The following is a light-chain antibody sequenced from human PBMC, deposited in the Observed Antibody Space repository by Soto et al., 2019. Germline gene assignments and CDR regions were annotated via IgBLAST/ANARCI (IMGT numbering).Light chain of an antibody. CDR1: QGISRY. CDR3: QQLNSYPYT. V-gene: IGKV1-9*01. Sequence: DIQLTQSPSFLSASVGDRVTITCRARQGISRYLAWYQQEPGKAPKLLIYVASTLQSGVPSKFSGSGSGTEVTLTISSLQPEDFATYYCQQLNSYPYTFGQGTKLEIK. J-gene: IGKJ2*01. CDR2: VAS.